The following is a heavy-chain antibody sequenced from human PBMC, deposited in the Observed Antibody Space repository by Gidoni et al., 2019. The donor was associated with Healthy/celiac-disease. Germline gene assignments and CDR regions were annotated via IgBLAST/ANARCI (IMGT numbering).Heavy chain of an antibody. CDR3: ARVVVASDNWFDP. CDR2: IFYSGST. CDR1: GGSVSSGSYY. D-gene: IGHD2-15*01. Sequence: QVQLQESGPGLVKPSETLSLTCTVSGGSVSSGSYYWSWIRQPPGKGLEWIGYIFYSGSTNYNPSLKSRVTISVDTSKNQFSLKLTSVTAADTAVYYCARVVVASDNWFDPWGQGTLVTVSS. J-gene: IGHJ5*02. V-gene: IGHV4-61*01.